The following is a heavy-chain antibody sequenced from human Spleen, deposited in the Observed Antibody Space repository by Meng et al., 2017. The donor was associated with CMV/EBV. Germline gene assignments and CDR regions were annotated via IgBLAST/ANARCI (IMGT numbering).Heavy chain of an antibody. Sequence: SETLSLTCAVYGGSFSGYYWSWIRQPPGKGLEWLGYIYYNGSSNQNPSLKSRVTISLDTSKNRFSLKLSSVTAADTAVYYCARGRLTGYYSDWGQGTLVTVSS. V-gene: IGHV4-59*01. J-gene: IGHJ4*02. CDR3: ARGRLTGYYSD. D-gene: IGHD3-9*01. CDR2: IYYNGSS. CDR1: GGSFSGYY.